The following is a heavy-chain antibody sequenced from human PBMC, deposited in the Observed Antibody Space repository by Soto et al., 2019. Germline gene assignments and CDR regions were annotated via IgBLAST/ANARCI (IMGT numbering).Heavy chain of an antibody. CDR2: INPGNGNT. CDR1: GYTCTSYG. CDR3: ARGGYFDSSNYLAY. D-gene: IGHD3-22*01. Sequence: ASVKVSCKASGYTCTSYGINWVRQAPGRGLEWMGWINPGNGNTKYSQQFQGRVIIDRDTSASTAYMELSSLRSEDTAVYYCARGGYFDSSNYLAYWGLGTLVTVSS. J-gene: IGHJ4*02. V-gene: IGHV1-3*01.